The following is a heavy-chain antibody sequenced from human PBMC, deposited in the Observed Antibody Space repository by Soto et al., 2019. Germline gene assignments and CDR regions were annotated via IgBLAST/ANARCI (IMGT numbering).Heavy chain of an antibody. CDR3: ASRGSGSYYDY. J-gene: IGHJ4*02. D-gene: IGHD1-26*01. CDR1: GFTFSSYA. Sequence: EVQLLESGGGLVQPGGSLRLSCAASGFTFSSYAMRWVRQAPGKGLEWVSALSGSGGSTYYADSVKGRFTISRDNSKNTLYPQMNSLRAEDTAVYYCASRGSGSYYDYWGQGTLVTVSS. CDR2: LSGSGGST. V-gene: IGHV3-23*01.